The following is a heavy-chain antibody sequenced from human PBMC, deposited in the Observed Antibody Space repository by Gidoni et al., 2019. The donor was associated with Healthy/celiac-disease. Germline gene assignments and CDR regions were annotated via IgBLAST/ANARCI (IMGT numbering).Heavy chain of an antibody. CDR1: GYTFTSYG. Sequence: QVQLVQSGAEVKKPGASVKVSFKASGYTFTSYGLSWLRQAPGQGLEWMGWISAYNGNTNYAQKLQGRVTMTTDTSTSTAYMELRSLRSDDTAVYYCAREWRVVPAAIRNYYYGMDVWGQGTTVTVSS. CDR2: ISAYNGNT. D-gene: IGHD2-2*02. CDR3: AREWRVVPAAIRNYYYGMDV. J-gene: IGHJ6*02. V-gene: IGHV1-18*01.